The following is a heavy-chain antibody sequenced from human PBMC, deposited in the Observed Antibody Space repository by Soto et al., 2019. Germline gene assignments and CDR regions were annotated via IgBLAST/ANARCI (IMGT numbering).Heavy chain of an antibody. CDR2: IYYSGST. V-gene: IGHV4-39*01. CDR1: FGSISRSSYY. J-gene: IGHJ5*02. D-gene: IGHD6-13*01. CDR3: ARLFLIAAAGWFDP. Sequence: TRTVCFGSISRSSYYWGCIRQPPCKGLEGIGSIYYSGSTYYNPSLKIRVTISVDTSKNQFSLKLSSVTAADTAVYYCARLFLIAAAGWFDPWGQGTLVIVSS.